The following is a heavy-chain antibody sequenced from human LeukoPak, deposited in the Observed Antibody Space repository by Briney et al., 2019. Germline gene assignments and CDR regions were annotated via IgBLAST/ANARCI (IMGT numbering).Heavy chain of an antibody. CDR2: IYSGDST. V-gene: IGHV3-66*01. J-gene: IGHJ6*03. CDR3: AKNGDRGAFCSGGTCYPYYYYYMDV. D-gene: IGHD2-15*01. CDR1: GFTVSSNY. Sequence: PGGSLRLSCAASGFTVSSNYMSWVRQAPGKGLEWVSVIYSGDSTYYADSVKGRFTISRDNSKNTLFLQINSLRAEDTAVYYCAKNGDRGAFCSGGTCYPYYYYYMDVWGKGTTVTISS.